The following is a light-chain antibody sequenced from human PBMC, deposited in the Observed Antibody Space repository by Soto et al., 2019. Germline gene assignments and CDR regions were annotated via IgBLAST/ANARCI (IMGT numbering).Light chain of an antibody. CDR3: SSYTSNSIVV. CDR1: SSDIGNYNY. V-gene: IGLV2-14*01. J-gene: IGLJ2*01. CDR2: EII. Sequence: QSVLTQPASVSGSPGQSITISCTGTSSDIGNYNYVSWYQHHPGKAPKAMIYEIINRPSGVSNRFSGSKSGNTASLTISGVQAEDEAVYYCSSYTSNSIVVFGGGTQLTVL.